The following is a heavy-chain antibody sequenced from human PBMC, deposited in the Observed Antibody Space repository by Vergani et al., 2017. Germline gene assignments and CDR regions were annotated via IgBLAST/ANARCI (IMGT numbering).Heavy chain of an antibody. Sequence: QVQLVQSGAEVKKPGSSVKVSCKASGGTFSSYTISWVRQAPGQGLEWMGRIIPILGIANYAQKFQGRVTITADKSTSTAYMELSSLRSEDTAVYYCATNNDYYYYGMDVWGQGTTVTVSS. J-gene: IGHJ6*02. D-gene: IGHD1/OR15-1a*01. CDR2: IIPILGIA. V-gene: IGHV1-69*02. CDR3: ATNNDYYYYGMDV. CDR1: GGTFSSYT.